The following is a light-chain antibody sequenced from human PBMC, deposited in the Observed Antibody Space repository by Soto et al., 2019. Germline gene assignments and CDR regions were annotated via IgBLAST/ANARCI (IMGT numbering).Light chain of an antibody. CDR1: QSVSSSY. Sequence: EIELTQSPGTLSLSPGERATLSCRASQSVSSSYFAWYQQKPGQAPTLLIYGVSSRATGIPDRFSGSGSGTDFTLTISRLEPEDFAVYYCQQYDSSPYTFGQGTNLEIK. CDR3: QQYDSSPYT. CDR2: GVS. J-gene: IGKJ2*01. V-gene: IGKV3-20*01.